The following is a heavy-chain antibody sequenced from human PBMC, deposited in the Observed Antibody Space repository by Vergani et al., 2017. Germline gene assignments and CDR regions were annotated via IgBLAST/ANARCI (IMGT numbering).Heavy chain of an antibody. Sequence: SGFTFSSYGMHWVRQAPGKGLEWVAVIWYDGSNKYYADSVKGRFTISRDNSKNTLYLQMNSLRAEDTAVYYCAKDRRRTGEFFDYWGQGTLVTVSS. V-gene: IGHV3-33*06. CDR2: IWYDGSNK. CDR3: AKDRRRTGEFFDY. CDR1: GFTFSSYG. D-gene: IGHD1-1*01. J-gene: IGHJ4*02.